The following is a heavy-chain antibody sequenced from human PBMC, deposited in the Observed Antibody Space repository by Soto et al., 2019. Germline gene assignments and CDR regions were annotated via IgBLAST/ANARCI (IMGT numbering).Heavy chain of an antibody. Sequence: QVQLQQWGAGLLKPSETLSLTCAVHGGSFSGYSWTWIRQSPGKGLEWIGQINGGGSANYHTSLKGSVTISVGTSNNEFFLDLSSVTAAETAVYYRARGLLSGTSYSGGWYFFDSWGQGTLVTVSS. D-gene: IGHD3-10*01. CDR1: GGSFSGYS. CDR3: ARGLLSGTSYSGGWYFFDS. J-gene: IGHJ4*02. CDR2: INGGGSA. V-gene: IGHV4-34*01.